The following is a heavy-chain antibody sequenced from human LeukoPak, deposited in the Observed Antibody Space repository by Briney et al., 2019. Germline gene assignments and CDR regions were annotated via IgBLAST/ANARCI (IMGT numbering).Heavy chain of an antibody. V-gene: IGHV3-30-3*01. D-gene: IGHD1-14*01. CDR1: GFTFSSYA. CDR3: ARDGIGIPYYYYYYMDV. CDR2: ISYDGSNK. Sequence: PGGSLRLSCAASGFTFSSYAMHWVRQAPGKGLEWVAVISYDGSNKYYADSVKGRFTISRDNSKNTLYLQMNSLRAEDTAVYYCARDGIGIPYYYYYYMDVWGKGTTVTVSS. J-gene: IGHJ6*03.